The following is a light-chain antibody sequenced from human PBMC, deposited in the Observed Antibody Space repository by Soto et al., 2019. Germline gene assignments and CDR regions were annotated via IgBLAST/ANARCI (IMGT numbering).Light chain of an antibody. CDR1: QSVLYSSNHKNY. V-gene: IGKV4-1*01. J-gene: IGKJ1*01. CDR3: QHYYSDPPWT. CDR2: WAS. Sequence: DIVMTQSPDSLAVSLGERATINCRSSQSVLYSSNHKNYLGWYQQKPGQAPKLLIYWASTRESGVPDRFSGSGSGTDFTLTISSLQAEDVAVYYCQHYYSDPPWTFGQGTKVEIK.